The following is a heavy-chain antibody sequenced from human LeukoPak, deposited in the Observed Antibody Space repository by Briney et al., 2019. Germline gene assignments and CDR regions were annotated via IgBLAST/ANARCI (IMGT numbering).Heavy chain of an antibody. CDR1: GGSISSGGSY. Sequence: SQTLSLTCTVSGGSISSGGSYWSWIRQHPGKGLEWIGYIYYSGSTYYNPSLKSRVTISVDTSKNQFSLKLSSVTAADTAVYYCARDLRGYFDYWGQGTLVTVSS. J-gene: IGHJ4*02. CDR2: IYYSGST. CDR3: ARDLRGYFDY. V-gene: IGHV4-31*03.